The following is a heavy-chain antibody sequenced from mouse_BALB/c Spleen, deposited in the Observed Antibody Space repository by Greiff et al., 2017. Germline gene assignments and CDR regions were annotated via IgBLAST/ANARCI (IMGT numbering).Heavy chain of an antibody. Sequence: QVHVKQSGPGLVAPSQSLSITCTVSGFSLTSYGVHWVRQPPGKGLEWLGVIWAGGSTNYNSALMSRLSISKDNSKSQVFLKMNSLQTDDTAMYYCARDLGSPPFDYWGQGTTLTVSS. CDR2: IWAGGST. V-gene: IGHV2-9*02. CDR1: GFSLTSYG. J-gene: IGHJ2*01. CDR3: ARDLGSPPFDY. D-gene: IGHD3-1*01.